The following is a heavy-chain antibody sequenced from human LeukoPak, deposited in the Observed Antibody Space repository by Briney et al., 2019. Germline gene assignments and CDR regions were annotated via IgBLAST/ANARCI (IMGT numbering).Heavy chain of an antibody. J-gene: IGHJ6*02. V-gene: IGHV3-53*04. CDR2: IYSGGST. CDR3: ASEAAAAGTGCYYYGMDV. Sequence: GGSLRLSCAASGFTVSSNYMSWVRQAPGKGLEWVSVIYSGGSTYYADSVKGRFTISRHNSKNTLYLQMNSLRAEDTAVYYCASEAAAAGTGCYYYGMDVWGQGTTVTVSS. CDR1: GFTVSSNY. D-gene: IGHD6-13*01.